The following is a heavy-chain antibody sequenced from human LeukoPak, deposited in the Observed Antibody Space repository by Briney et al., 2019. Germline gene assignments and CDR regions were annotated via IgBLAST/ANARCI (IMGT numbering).Heavy chain of an antibody. J-gene: IGHJ3*02. CDR1: GGSISSGGYY. Sequence: SQTLSLTCAVSGGSISSGGYYWSWIRQHPGKGLEWIGYIYYSGSTYYNPSLKSRVTISVDTSKNQFSLKLSSVTAADTAVYYCARYFDSSGRDVFDIWGQGTLVAVSS. CDR3: ARYFDSSGRDVFDI. CDR2: IYYSGST. D-gene: IGHD3-22*01. V-gene: IGHV4-31*11.